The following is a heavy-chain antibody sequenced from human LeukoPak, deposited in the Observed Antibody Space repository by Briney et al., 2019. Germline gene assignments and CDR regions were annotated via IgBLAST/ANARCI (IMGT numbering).Heavy chain of an antibody. CDR2: ISSSGSTI. V-gene: IGHV3-48*04. J-gene: IGHJ4*02. D-gene: IGHD3-16*02. CDR1: GFTFSSYS. CDR3: ARDKSMITFGGVIPH. Sequence: PGGSLRLSCAASGFTFSSYSMNWVRQAPGKGLEWVSYISSSGSTIYYADSVKGRFTISRDNAKNSLYLQMNSLRAEDTAVYYCARDKSMITFGGVIPHWGQGTLVTVSS.